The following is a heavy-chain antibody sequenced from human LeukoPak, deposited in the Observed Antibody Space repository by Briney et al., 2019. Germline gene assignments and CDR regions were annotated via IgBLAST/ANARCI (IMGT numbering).Heavy chain of an antibody. J-gene: IGHJ4*02. CDR3: ARVNVGAMSY. Sequence: GGSLRLSCAASGFTFSSYAMHWVRQAPGKGLEWVAVISYDGSNKYYADSVKGRFTISRGNSKNTLYLQMNSLRAEDTAVYYCARVNVGAMSYWGQGTLVTVSS. CDR2: ISYDGSNK. CDR1: GFTFSSYA. D-gene: IGHD1-26*01. V-gene: IGHV3-30-3*01.